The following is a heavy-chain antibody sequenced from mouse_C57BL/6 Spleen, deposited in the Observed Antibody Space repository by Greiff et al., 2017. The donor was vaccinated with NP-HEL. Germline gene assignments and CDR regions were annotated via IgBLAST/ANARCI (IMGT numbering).Heavy chain of an antibody. CDR3: ARNGYYVFAY. Sequence: VKLMESGPGLVQPSPSLSITCTVSGFSLTSYGVHWVRQSPGKGLEWLGVIWSGGSTDYNAAFISRLSISKDNSKSQVFFKMSSLQAEDTAIYYCARNGYYVFAYWGQGTLVTVSA. V-gene: IGHV2-2*01. CDR1: GFSLTSYG. J-gene: IGHJ3*01. CDR2: IWSGGST. D-gene: IGHD2-3*01.